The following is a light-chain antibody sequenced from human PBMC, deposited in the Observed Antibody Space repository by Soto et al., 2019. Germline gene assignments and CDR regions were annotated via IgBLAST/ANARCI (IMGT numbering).Light chain of an antibody. CDR2: DAS. CDR1: QSVNSY. Sequence: EIVLTQSPATLSLSPGERATLSCRASQSVNSYLAWYQQRPGQAPRLLIYDASNRATGIPARFSASGSGTDFTLTISSLEPEDFAVYYCQHRSSWPRTFGQGTKVDIK. CDR3: QHRSSWPRT. V-gene: IGKV3-11*01. J-gene: IGKJ2*02.